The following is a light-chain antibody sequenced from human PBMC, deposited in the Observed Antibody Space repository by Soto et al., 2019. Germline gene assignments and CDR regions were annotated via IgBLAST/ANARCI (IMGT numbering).Light chain of an antibody. V-gene: IGKV3-20*01. Sequence: EIVLTQSPGILSLSPGERATLSCRASQTVSGHYLAWYQQKPGQSPRLLIYGSSDRATGIPDRFSGSGSGTEFTLTINRVEPKDLAVYYCQQYGSSPPYTFGQGTTLEI. J-gene: IGKJ2*01. CDR2: GSS. CDR3: QQYGSSPPYT. CDR1: QTVSGHY.